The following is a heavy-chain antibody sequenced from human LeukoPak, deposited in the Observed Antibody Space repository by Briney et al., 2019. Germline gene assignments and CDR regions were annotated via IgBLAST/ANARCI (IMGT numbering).Heavy chain of an antibody. Sequence: SGTLSLMCDVSGGSITTNKWWSWVRQPPGQGLEWIGETHPSESSNYNPSLKSRLSISIDKSKNQFSLHLSSVTAADTAVYYCATYLDGSGYRFDYWGQGALVTVSS. J-gene: IGHJ4*02. V-gene: IGHV4-4*02. D-gene: IGHD3-22*01. CDR3: ATYLDGSGYRFDY. CDR2: THPSESS. CDR1: GGSITTNKW.